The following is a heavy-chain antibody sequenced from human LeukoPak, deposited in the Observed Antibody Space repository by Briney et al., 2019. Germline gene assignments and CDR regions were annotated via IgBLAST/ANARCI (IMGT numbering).Heavy chain of an antibody. CDR2: INTNSGNP. CDR3: ARGSVVVAGAYYYMDV. V-gene: IGHV7-4-1*02. D-gene: IGHD2-15*01. CDR1: GYTFSNYG. J-gene: IGHJ6*03. Sequence: GASVKVSCKASGYTFSNYGMNWVRQAPGQGLEWMGWINTNSGNPTHAQGFTGRFVFSLDTSVNTAYLQIRRLKAEDTAIYYCARGSVVVAGAYYYMDVWGKGTTVTVSS.